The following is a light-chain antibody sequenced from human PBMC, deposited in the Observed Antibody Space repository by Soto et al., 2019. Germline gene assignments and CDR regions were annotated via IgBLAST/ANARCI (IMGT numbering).Light chain of an antibody. Sequence: EIVMTQSPATLSVSPGERATLSCRASQSVSSNLAWYQQKPGQAPRPLIYGASTRATGIPARFSGSGSGTEFTLTISSMQSEDFAVYDCQQYNNWPPPLTFGGGTKVEI. J-gene: IGKJ4*01. CDR1: QSVSSN. CDR2: GAS. CDR3: QQYNNWPPPLT. V-gene: IGKV3-15*01.